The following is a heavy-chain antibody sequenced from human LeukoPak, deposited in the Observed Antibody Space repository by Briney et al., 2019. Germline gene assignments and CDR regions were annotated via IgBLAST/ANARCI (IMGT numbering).Heavy chain of an antibody. J-gene: IGHJ3*02. V-gene: IGHV3-48*04. Sequence: GGSLRLSCAASGFSFNTYSMNWVRQAPGKGLEWISYISDSGDTIYSADSVKGRFTISRDNAKNSLYLQMNSLRAEDTAVYYCARAFNDAFDIWGQGTMVTVSS. CDR2: ISDSGDTI. CDR1: GFSFNTYS. CDR3: ARAFNDAFDI.